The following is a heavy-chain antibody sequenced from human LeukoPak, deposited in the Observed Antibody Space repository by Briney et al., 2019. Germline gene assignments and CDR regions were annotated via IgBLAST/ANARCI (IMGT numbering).Heavy chain of an antibody. CDR2: IYYSGST. Sequence: SETLSLTCTVSGGSISSYYWSWIRQPPGKGLEWIGYIYYSGSTNYNPSLKSRVTISVDTSKNQFSLKLSSVTAADTAVYYCASGGSSWYLGWFDPWGQGTLVTVSS. V-gene: IGHV4-59*08. CDR1: GGSISSYY. CDR3: ASGGSSWYLGWFDP. D-gene: IGHD6-13*01. J-gene: IGHJ5*02.